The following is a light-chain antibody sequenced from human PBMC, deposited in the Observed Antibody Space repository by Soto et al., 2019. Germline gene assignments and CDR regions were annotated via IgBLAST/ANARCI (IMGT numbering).Light chain of an antibody. J-gene: IGLJ3*02. Sequence: QSALTQPRSVSGSPGQSVTISCTGTRSDVGGYAYIFWYQQHPGKVPKLIIYDVSKRPSGVPDRFSGSKSGNTASLTISGLQAEEEDDYYCCWYAGSYTWVFGGGTKHTVL. V-gene: IGLV2-11*01. CDR1: RSDVGGYAY. CDR3: CWYAGSYTWV. CDR2: DVS.